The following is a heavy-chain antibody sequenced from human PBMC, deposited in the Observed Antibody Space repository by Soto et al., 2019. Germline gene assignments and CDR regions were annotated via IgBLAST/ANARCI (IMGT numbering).Heavy chain of an antibody. D-gene: IGHD3-22*01. Sequence: GGALRLSCAASGFTFSSYEMNWARQAPGKGLEWVSYISSSGSTIYYADSVKGRFTISRDNAKNSLYLQMNSLRAEDTAVYYCAGAPIVVITPYWYFALWGRGTLVTLSS. V-gene: IGHV3-48*03. CDR2: ISSSGSTI. CDR3: AGAPIVVITPYWYFAL. CDR1: GFTFSSYE. J-gene: IGHJ2*01.